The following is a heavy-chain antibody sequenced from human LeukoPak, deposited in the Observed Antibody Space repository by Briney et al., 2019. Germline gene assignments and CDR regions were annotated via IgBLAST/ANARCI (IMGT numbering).Heavy chain of an antibody. V-gene: IGHV1-69*13. J-gene: IGHJ6*02. CDR3: ARDRGGSDPDDYYYYGMEV. D-gene: IGHD3-10*01. CDR1: VGTFSSYA. CDR2: IIPIFGTA. Sequence: PRASVKVSCKASVGTFSSYAISWVRQAPGQGLEWMGGIIPIFGTANYAQKFQGRVTITADESTSTAYIELSSLRSEDTAVYYCARDRGGSDPDDYYYYGMEVWGQGTTVTVSS.